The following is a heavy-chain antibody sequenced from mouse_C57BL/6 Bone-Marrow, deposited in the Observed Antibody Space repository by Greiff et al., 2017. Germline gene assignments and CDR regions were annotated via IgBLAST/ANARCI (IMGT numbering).Heavy chain of an antibody. V-gene: IGHV5-17*01. CDR3: ARCGYGNYWFAY. CDR1: GFTFSDYG. J-gene: IGHJ3*01. CDR2: ISSGSSTI. D-gene: IGHD2-10*02. Sequence: EVKLMESGGGLVKPGGSLKLSCAASGFTFSDYGMHWVRQAPEKGLEWVAYISSGSSTIYYADTVKGRFTISRDNAKNTLFLQMTSLRSEDTAMYYCARCGYGNYWFAYWGQGTLVTVAA.